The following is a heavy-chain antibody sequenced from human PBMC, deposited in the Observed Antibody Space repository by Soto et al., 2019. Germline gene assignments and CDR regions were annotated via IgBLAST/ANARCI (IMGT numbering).Heavy chain of an antibody. D-gene: IGHD3-10*01. Sequence: SETLSLTCTVSGGSISSSSYYWGWIRQPPGKGLEWIGSIYYSGSTYYNPSLKSRVTISVDTSKNQFSLKLSSVTAADTAVYYCARHTKVRARGAFDIWGQGTMVTVSS. CDR3: ARHTKVRARGAFDI. V-gene: IGHV4-39*01. J-gene: IGHJ3*02. CDR1: GGSISSSSYY. CDR2: IYYSGST.